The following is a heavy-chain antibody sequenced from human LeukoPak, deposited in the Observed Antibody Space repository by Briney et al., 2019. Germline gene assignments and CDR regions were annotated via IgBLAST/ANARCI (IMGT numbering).Heavy chain of an antibody. CDR3: ARYYYGSGTPWFDP. D-gene: IGHD3-10*01. CDR2: IIPIFGTA. J-gene: IGHJ5*02. Sequence: ASVKVSCKASGYTFTGYYMHWVRQAPGQGLEWMGGIIPIFGTANYAQKFQGRVTITADKSTSTAYMELSSLRSEDTAVYYCARYYYGSGTPWFDPWGQGTLVTVSS. CDR1: GYTFTGYY. V-gene: IGHV1-69*06.